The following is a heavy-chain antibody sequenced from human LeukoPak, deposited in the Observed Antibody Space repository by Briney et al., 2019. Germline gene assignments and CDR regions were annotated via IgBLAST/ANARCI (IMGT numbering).Heavy chain of an antibody. CDR1: GFTVSSYY. Sequence: PGGSLRLSCAASGFTVSSYYMTWVRQAPGKGLEWVSVMYSGGSTYYADSVKGRVAISRDNYQNTVFLQMNSVRVEDTAVYYCARGPNYYDSGGNVQWLGYFQYWGQGTVATVSS. V-gene: IGHV3-66*01. CDR3: ARGPNYYDSGGNVQWLGYFQY. J-gene: IGHJ1*01. CDR2: MYSGGST. D-gene: IGHD3-22*01.